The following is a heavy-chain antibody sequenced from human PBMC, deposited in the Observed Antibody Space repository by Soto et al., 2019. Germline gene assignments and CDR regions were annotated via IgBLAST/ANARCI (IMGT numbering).Heavy chain of an antibody. CDR2: IKSKTDGGTT. Sequence: GGSLRLSCVASGFTVTKAWMSWVRQAPGKGLECVGRIKSKTDGGTTDYAAPVSGRFTISRDDSRNTLYLQMSSLKTEDTAVYYCTTDPWGNSGFDYWGQGILVTVSS. CDR3: TTDPWGNSGFDY. CDR1: GFTVTKAW. D-gene: IGHD6-19*01. J-gene: IGHJ4*01. V-gene: IGHV3-15*01.